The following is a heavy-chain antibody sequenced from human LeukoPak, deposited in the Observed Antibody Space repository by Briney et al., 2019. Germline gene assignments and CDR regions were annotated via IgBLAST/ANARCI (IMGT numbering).Heavy chain of an antibody. D-gene: IGHD3-22*01. CDR1: GYTFTTYA. V-gene: IGHV1-18*01. Sequence: ASVKVSCKASGYTFTTYAINWVRQAPGQGLEWMGWISCYNGDTIYAQNVQGRVTMTSDASTRTAYIEVRNLRSDDTAMYYCARDPSNSSGYHAHFDSWGQGTLVTVSS. CDR2: ISCYNGDT. J-gene: IGHJ4*02. CDR3: ARDPSNSSGYHAHFDS.